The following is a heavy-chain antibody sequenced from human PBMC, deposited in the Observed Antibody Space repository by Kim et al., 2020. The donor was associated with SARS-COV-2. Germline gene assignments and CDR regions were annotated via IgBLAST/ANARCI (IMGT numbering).Heavy chain of an antibody. CDR3: VRDDPAYGGYRY. CDR1: GFTFSSSW. Sequence: GGSLRLSCVASGFTFSSSWMSWVRQAPGKGLEWVANXKTDGSAQYYVDSVKGRFTISRXTAKNSLYLQMNSLRAEDTAVYYCVRDDPAYGGYRYWAQGTLVTVSS. D-gene: IGHD5-12*01. V-gene: IGHV3-7*01. J-gene: IGHJ4*02. CDR2: XKTDGSAQ.